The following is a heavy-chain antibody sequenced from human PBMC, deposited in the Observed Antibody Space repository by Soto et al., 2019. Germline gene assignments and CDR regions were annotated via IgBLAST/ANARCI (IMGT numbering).Heavy chain of an antibody. CDR1: GFTFSSYA. V-gene: IGHV3-23*01. D-gene: IGHD3-16*01. CDR2: ISGSGGST. J-gene: IGHJ6*03. CDR3: VKGWGSYRTEKHYMDV. Sequence: GGSLRLSCAASGFTFSSYAMSWVRQAPGKGLEWVSAISGSGGSTYYADSVKGRFTISRDNSKNTLYLQMNSLRAEDTAVYYCVKGWGSYRTEKHYMDVWGKGTTVTVSS.